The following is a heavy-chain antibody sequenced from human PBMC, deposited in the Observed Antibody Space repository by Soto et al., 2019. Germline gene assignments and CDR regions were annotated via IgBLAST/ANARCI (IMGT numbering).Heavy chain of an antibody. CDR3: ARVVGALGHWFAP. D-gene: IGHD1-26*01. V-gene: IGHV1-18*01. CDR2: ISAYNGNT. J-gene: IGHJ5*02. CDR1: GYTFTSYG. Sequence: QVQLVQSGAEVKKPGASVKVSCKASGYTFTSYGISWVRQAPGQGLEWMGRISAYNGNTNYAQKLQGRVTMTTDTTTTTAYRELGSLTSDDTAGYYCARVVGALGHWFAPWGQGTLVTVS.